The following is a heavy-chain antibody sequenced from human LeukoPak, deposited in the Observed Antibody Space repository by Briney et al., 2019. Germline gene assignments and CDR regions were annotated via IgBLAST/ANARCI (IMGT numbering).Heavy chain of an antibody. D-gene: IGHD2-8*01. CDR1: EFPFSSYA. CDR3: AKDPDCTSGICYTFFDY. V-gene: IGHV3-30*04. CDR2: ISYDGNNK. J-gene: IGHJ4*02. Sequence: PGGSLRLSCAASEFPFSSYAMHWVRQAPGKGLEWVAFISYDGNNKYFADSVEGRFTISRDNSKNTLYLQMNSLRAEDTAVYYCAKDPDCTSGICYTFFDYWGQGTLVTVSS.